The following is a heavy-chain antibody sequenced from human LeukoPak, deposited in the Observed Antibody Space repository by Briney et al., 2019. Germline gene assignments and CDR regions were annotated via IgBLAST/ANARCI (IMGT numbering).Heavy chain of an antibody. CDR2: ISYDGSNK. V-gene: IGHV3-30*18. CDR1: EFTFSSHG. J-gene: IGHJ4*02. CDR3: AKDQGYEEAMTRGYFDY. Sequence: GGSLRLSCAASEFTFSSHGMHWVRQAPGKGLEWVADISYDGSNKYYADSVKGRFTISRDNSKNTLFLQMNSLRAEDTSVYYCAKDQGYEEAMTRGYFDYWGQGTLVTVSS. D-gene: IGHD2-2*01.